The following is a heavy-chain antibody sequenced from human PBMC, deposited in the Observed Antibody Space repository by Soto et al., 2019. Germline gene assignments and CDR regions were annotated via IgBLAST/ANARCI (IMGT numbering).Heavy chain of an antibody. Sequence: EVQLVESGGGLIQPGGSLRLSCAASGFTVSSNYMSWVRQAPGKGLEWVSVIYSGGSTYYADSVKGRFTISRDNSKNTLYLQMNSLSAEETAVYYCARYGLGGYYYGMDVWGQGTTVTVSS. CDR3: ARYGLGGYYYGMDV. V-gene: IGHV3-53*01. D-gene: IGHD4-17*01. CDR1: GFTVSSNY. J-gene: IGHJ6*02. CDR2: IYSGGST.